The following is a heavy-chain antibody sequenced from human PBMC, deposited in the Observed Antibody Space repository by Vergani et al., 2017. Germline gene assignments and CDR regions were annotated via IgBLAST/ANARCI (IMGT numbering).Heavy chain of an antibody. CDR1: GGTFSSYA. CDR2: IIPIFGTA. V-gene: IGHV1-69*01. D-gene: IGHD3-16*02. CDR3: AREGFYDYVWGNYRLRGGFYFDY. J-gene: IGHJ4*02. Sequence: QVQLVQSGAEVKKPGSSVKVSCKASGGTFSSYAISWVRQAPGQGLEWMGGIIPIFGTANYAQKFQGRVTITADESTSTAYMELSSLRSEDTAVYYCAREGFYDYVWGNYRLRGGFYFDYWGQGTLVTVSS.